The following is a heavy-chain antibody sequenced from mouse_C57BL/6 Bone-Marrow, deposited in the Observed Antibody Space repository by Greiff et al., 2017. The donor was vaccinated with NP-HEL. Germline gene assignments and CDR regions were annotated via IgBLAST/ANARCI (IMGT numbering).Heavy chain of an antibody. V-gene: IGHV1-76*01. CDR1: GYTFTDYY. CDR2: IYPGSGNT. CDR3: ARGHGSSHWYFDV. J-gene: IGHJ1*03. D-gene: IGHD1-1*01. Sequence: QVQLQQSGAELVRPGASVKLSCKASGYTFTDYYINWVKQRPGQGLEWIARIYPGSGNTYYNEKFKGKATLTAEKSSSTAYMQLSSLTSEDSAVYCCARGHGSSHWYFDVWGTGTTVTVSS.